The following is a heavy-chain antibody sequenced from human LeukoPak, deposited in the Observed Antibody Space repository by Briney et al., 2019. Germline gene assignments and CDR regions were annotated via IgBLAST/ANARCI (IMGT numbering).Heavy chain of an antibody. CDR2: ISSSGSTI. D-gene: IGHD3-22*01. V-gene: IGHV3-48*03. Sequence: GGSLRLSCAASGFTFSSYEMNWVRQAPGKGLEWVSYISSSGSTIYYADYVKGRFTISRDNAKNSLYLQMNSLRAEDTAVYYCARDRAGSGYYYYYMDVWGKGTTVTVSS. CDR1: GFTFSSYE. J-gene: IGHJ6*03. CDR3: ARDRAGSGYYYYYMDV.